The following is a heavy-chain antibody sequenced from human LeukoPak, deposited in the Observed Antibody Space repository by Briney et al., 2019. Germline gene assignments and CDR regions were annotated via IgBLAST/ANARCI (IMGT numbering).Heavy chain of an antibody. J-gene: IGHJ5*02. Sequence: ASVKVSCKAFGGTFSSYAISWVRQAPGQGLKWMGRIIPILGIVNYAQNFQGRVTITADKSTSTDYMEMSRLRPEDTAVYYCARDILSIPPEQQLVLKPFDPWGQGTLVTVSS. D-gene: IGHD6-13*01. CDR3: ARDILSIPPEQQLVLKPFDP. CDR1: GGTFSSYA. CDR2: IIPILGIV. V-gene: IGHV1-69*04.